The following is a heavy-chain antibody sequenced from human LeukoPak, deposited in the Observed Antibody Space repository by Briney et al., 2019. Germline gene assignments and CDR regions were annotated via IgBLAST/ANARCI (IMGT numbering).Heavy chain of an antibody. CDR2: ISYDGSNK. J-gene: IGHJ6*02. CDR3: ARRNHVGMDV. CDR1: GFTFSSYA. Sequence: GGSLRLSCAASGFTFSSYAMHWVRQAPGKGLEWVAVISYDGSNKYYADSVKGRFTISRDNSKNTLYLQMNSLRAEDTAVYYCARRNHVGMDVWCQATTVNV. V-gene: IGHV3-30-3*01. D-gene: IGHD2/OR15-2a*01.